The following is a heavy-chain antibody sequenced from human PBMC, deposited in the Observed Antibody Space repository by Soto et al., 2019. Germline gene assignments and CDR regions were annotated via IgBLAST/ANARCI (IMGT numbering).Heavy chain of an antibody. J-gene: IGHJ4*02. CDR2: ISAYNGNT. CDR1: GYTFTSYG. CDR3: ARRDGGSSIPPEGFFY. D-gene: IGHD6-6*01. V-gene: IGHV1-18*04. Sequence: GASVKVSCKASGYTFTSYGISWVRQAPGQWLEWMGWISAYNGNTNYAQKLQGRVTMTTDTSTSTAYMELRSLRSDDTAVYYCARRDGGSSIPPEGFFYWGQGTLVTVSS.